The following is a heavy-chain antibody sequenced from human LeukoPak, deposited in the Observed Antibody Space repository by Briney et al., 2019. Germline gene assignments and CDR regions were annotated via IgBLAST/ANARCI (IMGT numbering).Heavy chain of an antibody. CDR2: INAGNGNT. J-gene: IGHJ4*02. Sequence: ASVKVSCKASGYTFTSYAMHWVRQAPGQRLEWMGWINAGNGNTKYSQEFQGRVTITRDTSASTAYTELSSLRSEDMTVYYCARWEGYEGYFDYWGQGTLVTVSS. CDR3: ARWEGYEGYFDY. V-gene: IGHV1-3*03. CDR1: GYTFTSYA. D-gene: IGHD5-12*01.